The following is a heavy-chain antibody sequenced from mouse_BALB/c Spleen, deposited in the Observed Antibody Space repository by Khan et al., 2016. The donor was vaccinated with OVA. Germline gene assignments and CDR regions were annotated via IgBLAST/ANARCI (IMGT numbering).Heavy chain of an antibody. V-gene: IGHV1S41*01. D-gene: IGHD1-1*01. J-gene: IGHJ4*01. CDR1: GHTFTSYW. Sequence: LVKPGALVKLSCKPSGHTFTSYWINRMKHRRGQSHDWIGRIVSGSNYTYYSDMFKGKATLTVDTSSNIVYIELSSLSSEDSAVYFCARENYYGRSCYAMDYWGQGTSVTVSA. CDR2: IVSGSNYT. CDR3: ARENYYGRSCYAMDY.